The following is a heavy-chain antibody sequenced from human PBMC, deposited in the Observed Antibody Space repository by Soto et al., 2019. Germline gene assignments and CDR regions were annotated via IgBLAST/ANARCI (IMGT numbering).Heavy chain of an antibody. J-gene: IGHJ1*01. V-gene: IGHV4-31*03. D-gene: IGHD3-22*01. CDR3: AIYDSSGSRGFQH. Sequence: QVQLQESGPGLVKPSQTLSLTCTVSAASISSGGYYWSWIRQHPGKGLEWIGYIYYSGITYYTPSLKSRVTISVDTSKNLFSLKLSSVTAAGTAVYYCAIYDSSGSRGFQHWGQGILVTVSS. CDR1: AASISSGGYY. CDR2: IYYSGIT.